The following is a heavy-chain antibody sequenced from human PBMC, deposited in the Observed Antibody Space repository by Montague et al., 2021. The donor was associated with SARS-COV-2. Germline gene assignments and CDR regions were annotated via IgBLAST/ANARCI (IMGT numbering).Heavy chain of an antibody. CDR1: DYSISSGYY. Sequence: SETLSLTCTVSDYSISSGYYWGWIRQPPGKGLEWIGSIYHSGSTYYNPSLKSRVTISVDTSKNQFSLKLSSVTAADTAVYYCARDCYDYGSGSYQRWFDPWGQGTLVTVSS. V-gene: IGHV4-38-2*02. J-gene: IGHJ5*02. D-gene: IGHD3-10*01. CDR2: IYHSGST. CDR3: ARDCYDYGSGSYQRWFDP.